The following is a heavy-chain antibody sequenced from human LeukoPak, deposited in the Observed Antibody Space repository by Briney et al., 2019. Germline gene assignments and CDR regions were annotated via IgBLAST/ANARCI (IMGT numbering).Heavy chain of an antibody. J-gene: IGHJ4*02. D-gene: IGHD6-19*01. CDR2: ISSNGGST. V-gene: IGHV3-64*01. CDR3: ARDRILSSGSSLDY. Sequence: GGSLRLSCAASGFTFSSYAMHWVRQAPGKGLEYVSAISSNGGSTYYANSVKGRFTISRDNSKNTLYLQMGSLRAEDMAVYYCARDRILSSGSSLDYWGQGTLVTVSS. CDR1: GFTFSSYA.